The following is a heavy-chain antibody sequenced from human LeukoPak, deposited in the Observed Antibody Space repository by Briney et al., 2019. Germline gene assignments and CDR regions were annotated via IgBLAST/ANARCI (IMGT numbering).Heavy chain of an antibody. J-gene: IGHJ4*02. CDR3: ARDLKGGGVAATPVDF. D-gene: IGHD2-15*01. Sequence: ASVKVSCKASGYTFTGYYMHWVRQAPGQGLEWMGWINPNSGATNYAQKFQGRVTMTRDTSISTAYMDLNSLRSDDTAVYYCARDLKGGGVAATPVDFWGQGTLVTVSS. V-gene: IGHV1-2*02. CDR2: INPNSGAT. CDR1: GYTFTGYY.